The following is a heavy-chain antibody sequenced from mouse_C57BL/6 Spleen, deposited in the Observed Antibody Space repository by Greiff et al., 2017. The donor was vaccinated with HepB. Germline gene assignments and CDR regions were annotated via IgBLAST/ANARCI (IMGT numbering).Heavy chain of an antibody. J-gene: IGHJ3*01. CDR3: ARRGYDYDGGWFAY. V-gene: IGHV1-43*01. Sequence: VQLQQSGPELVKPGASVKISCKASGYSFTGYYMHWVKQSSEKSLEWIGEINPSTGGTSYNQKFKGKATLTVDKSSSTAYMQLKSLTSEDSAVYYCARRGYDYDGGWFAYWGQGTLVTVSA. CDR1: GYSFTGYY. D-gene: IGHD2-4*01. CDR2: INPSTGGT.